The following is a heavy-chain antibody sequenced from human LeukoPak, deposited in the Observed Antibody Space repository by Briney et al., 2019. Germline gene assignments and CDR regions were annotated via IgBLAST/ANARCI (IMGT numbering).Heavy chain of an antibody. Sequence: SETLSLTXAVYGGSFSGYYWSWIRQPPGKGLEWIGEINHSGSTNYNPSLKSRVTISVDTSKNLFSLKLSSVTAADTAVYYCARGLMSGCSSTSCYRRGNYYYYYYMDVWGKGTTVTVSS. V-gene: IGHV4-34*01. J-gene: IGHJ6*03. D-gene: IGHD2-2*02. CDR3: ARGLMSGCSSTSCYRRGNYYYYYYMDV. CDR2: INHSGST. CDR1: GGSFSGYY.